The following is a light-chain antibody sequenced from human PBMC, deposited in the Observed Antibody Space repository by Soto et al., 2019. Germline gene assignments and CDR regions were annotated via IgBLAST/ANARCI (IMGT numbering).Light chain of an antibody. V-gene: IGKV3-15*01. CDR2: GAS. CDR3: QQYNNWPRT. J-gene: IGKJ1*01. Sequence: ETLMTQSPATLSLSPGERATLSCRASQSVSTNLAWYQQKLGQAPRLLIYGASSRATGIPARSSGGGSGTEFTLTISSLQSEDFAVYYCQQYNNWPRTFGQGTKVDIK. CDR1: QSVSTN.